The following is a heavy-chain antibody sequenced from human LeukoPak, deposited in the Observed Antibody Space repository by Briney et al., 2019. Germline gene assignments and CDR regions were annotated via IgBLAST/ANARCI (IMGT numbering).Heavy chain of an antibody. CDR1: GFTFSSYG. Sequence: GGSLRLSCAASGFTFSSYGMHWVRQAPGKGLEWVAVMSYDGSNKYYADSVKGRFTISRDNSKNTLYLQMNSLRAEDTAVYYCAKVIHYDFWSGSPTDLVDYWGQGTLVTVSS. CDR3: AKVIHYDFWSGSPTDLVDY. V-gene: IGHV3-30*18. J-gene: IGHJ4*02. CDR2: MSYDGSNK. D-gene: IGHD3-3*01.